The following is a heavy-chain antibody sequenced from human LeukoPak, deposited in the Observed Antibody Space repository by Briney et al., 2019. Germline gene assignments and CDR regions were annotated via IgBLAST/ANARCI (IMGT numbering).Heavy chain of an antibody. V-gene: IGHV1-69*05. D-gene: IGHD2-15*01. CDR3: AGAFGGYCSGGDCYVDAFDF. CDR2: IIPIFGTA. Sequence: ASVKVSCKASGGTFSNYAISWVRQAPGQGLEWMGRIIPIFGTANYAQRFQGRFTITTDEFTGTAYMELSSVRSEDTAVYYCAGAFGGYCSGGDCYVDAFDFWGPGTMVTVSS. J-gene: IGHJ3*01. CDR1: GGTFSNYA.